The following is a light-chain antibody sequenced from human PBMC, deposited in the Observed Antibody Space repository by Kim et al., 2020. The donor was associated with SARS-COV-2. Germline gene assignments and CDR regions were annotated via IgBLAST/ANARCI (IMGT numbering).Light chain of an antibody. CDR1: KLGEKF. J-gene: IGLJ1*01. V-gene: IGLV3-1*01. Sequence: PERHARLTRQGYKLGEKFVSRYQQKPGQAPGGDIYQDNQRPSGIPERFSGSNTGNTATLTNRGTQAMDEADYYCQAWDSSTHNYVFGAGTKVTV. CDR2: QDN. CDR3: QAWDSSTHNYV.